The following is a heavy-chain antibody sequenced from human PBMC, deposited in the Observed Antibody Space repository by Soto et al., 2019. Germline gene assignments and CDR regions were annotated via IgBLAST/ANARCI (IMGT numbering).Heavy chain of an antibody. Sequence: SETLSLTCTVSDGSIRNFYWSWIRQTPGKGLEWIGYISSSGNTNYNPSLKSRVSISVDTSKNQFSLNLSSVTAADTAVYYCARAPMVLTRSYFDSWGQGTPVTVSS. D-gene: IGHD3-22*01. V-gene: IGHV4-59*01. CDR2: ISSSGNT. CDR3: ARAPMVLTRSYFDS. J-gene: IGHJ4*02. CDR1: DGSIRNFY.